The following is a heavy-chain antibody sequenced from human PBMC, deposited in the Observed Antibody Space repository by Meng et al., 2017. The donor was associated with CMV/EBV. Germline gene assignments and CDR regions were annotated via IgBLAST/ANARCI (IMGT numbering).Heavy chain of an antibody. J-gene: IGHJ5*02. CDR2: IYYSGST. V-gene: IGHV4-59*01. D-gene: IGHD3-3*01. Sequence: SETLSLTCTVSGGSISSYYWSWIRQPPGKGLEWIGYIYYSGSTNYNPSLKGRVTISVDTSKNQFSLKLSSVTAADTAVYYCAREGYDFWSGSPPRGWFDPWGQGTLVTVSS. CDR1: GGSISSYY. CDR3: AREGYDFWSGSPPRGWFDP.